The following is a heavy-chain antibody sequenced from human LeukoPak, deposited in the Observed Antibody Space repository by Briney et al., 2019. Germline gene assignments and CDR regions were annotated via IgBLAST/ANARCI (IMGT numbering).Heavy chain of an antibody. V-gene: IGHV1-69*05. D-gene: IGHD1-1*01. CDR1: GGTFSSYA. CDR2: IIPILGTA. CDR3: ARGAGTGTQDDAFDI. J-gene: IGHJ3*02. Sequence: SVKVSCKASGGTFSSYAISWVRQAPGQGLEWMGGIIPILGTANYAQKFQGRVTITTDESTSTAYMELSSLRSEDTAVYYCARGAGTGTQDDAFDIWGQGTMVTVSS.